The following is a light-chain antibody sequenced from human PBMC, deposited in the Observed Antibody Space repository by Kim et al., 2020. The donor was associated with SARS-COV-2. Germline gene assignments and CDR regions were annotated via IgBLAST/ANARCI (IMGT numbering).Light chain of an antibody. CDR1: QSVSDTY. CDR2: GAF. CDR3: NKYGVPRTI. Sequence: EIVLTQSPGNLFLSPGERATLSCRTSQSVSDTYIPGYKKRRGQAPRLLIYGAFIRATGIPDRFSGSGYGTNLTLTTSRLEPKDFAVYYGNKYGVPRTIFGQGTSWRS. J-gene: IGKJ2*01. V-gene: IGKV3-20*01.